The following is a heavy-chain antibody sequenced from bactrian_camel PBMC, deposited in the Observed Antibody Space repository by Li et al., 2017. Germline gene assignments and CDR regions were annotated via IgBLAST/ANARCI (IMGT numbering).Heavy chain of an antibody. V-gene: IGHV3S55*01. Sequence: HVQLVESGGASVRAGENLRLSCKKVGFTFESDVGWYRQAPGNECELVSVISPDGTPTYYADSLKGRFTVSRDNAKNTLYLQLNSLETDDTAIYYCAAGSVVGGIYWGQGTQVTVS. CDR2: ISPDGTPT. J-gene: IGHJ4*01. CDR3: AAGSVVGGIY. CDR1: GFTFESD. D-gene: IGHD6*01.